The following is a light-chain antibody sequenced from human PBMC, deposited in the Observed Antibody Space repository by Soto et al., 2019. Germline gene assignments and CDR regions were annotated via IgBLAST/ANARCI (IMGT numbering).Light chain of an antibody. J-gene: IGKJ3*01. Sequence: DIQMTQSPSSLSASVGDRVTITCQASQDITNYLSWYQQKQGKAPELLIYDASNLETGVPSRFSGSGSGTDFTFTISSLQPEDTATYYCQQYDDLPFTFGPGTKVDIK. CDR3: QQYDDLPFT. CDR1: QDITNY. V-gene: IGKV1-33*01. CDR2: DAS.